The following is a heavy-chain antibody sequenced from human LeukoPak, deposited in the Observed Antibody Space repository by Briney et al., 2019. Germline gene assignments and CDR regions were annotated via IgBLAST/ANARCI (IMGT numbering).Heavy chain of an antibody. Sequence: SGTLSLTCGVSGGSISTTNWWTWVRQPPGKGLEWIGSIYYSGSTYYNASLKSRGTISVDTSKNQFSLKLNSVTAADTAVYFCARQVVAVAGTGYFDYWGQGTLVTVSS. D-gene: IGHD6-19*01. CDR2: IYYSGST. J-gene: IGHJ4*02. V-gene: IGHV4-4*02. CDR1: GGSISTTNW. CDR3: ARQVVAVAGTGYFDY.